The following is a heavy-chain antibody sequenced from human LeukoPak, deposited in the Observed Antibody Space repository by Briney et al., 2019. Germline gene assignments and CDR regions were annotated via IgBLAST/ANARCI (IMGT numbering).Heavy chain of an antibody. CDR1: GFTFNTYT. CDR2: ISGSSGII. CDR3: ARDKTHDYGDSYFEY. J-gene: IGHJ4*02. D-gene: IGHD4-17*01. V-gene: IGHV3-48*01. Sequence: GGSLRLSCAASGFTFNTYTMNWVRQAPGKGLEWVSYISGSSGIIDYADSVRGRFTISRDNAKNSLYLQMNSLRAEDTAVYYCARDKTHDYGDSYFEYWAWEPWSPSPQ.